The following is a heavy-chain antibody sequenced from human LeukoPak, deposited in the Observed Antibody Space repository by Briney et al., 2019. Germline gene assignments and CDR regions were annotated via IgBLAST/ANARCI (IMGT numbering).Heavy chain of an antibody. V-gene: IGHV1-69*13. CDR1: GYTFTSYG. Sequence: SVKVSCKASGYTFTSYGISWVRQAPGQGLEWMGGIIPIFGTANYAQKFQGRVTITADGSTSTAYMELSSLRSEDTAVYYCARSIAVAGTPPLFDYWGQGTLVTVSS. CDR3: ARSIAVAGTPPLFDY. CDR2: IIPIFGTA. J-gene: IGHJ4*02. D-gene: IGHD6-19*01.